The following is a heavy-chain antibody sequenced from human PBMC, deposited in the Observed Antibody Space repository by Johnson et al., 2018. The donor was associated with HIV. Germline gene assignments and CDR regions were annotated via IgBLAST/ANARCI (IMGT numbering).Heavy chain of an antibody. J-gene: IGHJ3*02. CDR2: IRSKTYGGTT. V-gene: IGHV3-49*04. D-gene: IGHD6-19*01. CDR3: ARAGSTSGWFDAFDI. CDR1: GFTFDDYA. Sequence: VQLVESGGGLVQPGGSLRLSCAASGFTFDDYAMNWVRQAPGKGLEWVSFIRSKTYGGTTDYAASVKGRFTISRDDSKSIAYLQMNSLRTEDTAAYYCARAGSTSGWFDAFDIWGQGTMVTVSS.